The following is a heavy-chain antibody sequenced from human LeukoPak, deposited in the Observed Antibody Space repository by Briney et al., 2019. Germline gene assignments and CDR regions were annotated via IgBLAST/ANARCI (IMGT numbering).Heavy chain of an antibody. V-gene: IGHV1-18*01. CDR1: GYIFTSYG. D-gene: IGHD2-2*01. J-gene: IGHJ5*02. CDR2: ISGFNGNT. Sequence: ASVKVSCKASGYIFTSYGINWVRQAPGQGLEWMGWISGFNGNTNYAQNLQDRVTMTTDTSTSTVYMEVRSLRSDDTAVYYCARGPRYCSSTSCFNQWYWFDPWGQGTLVTVSS. CDR3: ARGPRYCSSTSCFNQWYWFDP.